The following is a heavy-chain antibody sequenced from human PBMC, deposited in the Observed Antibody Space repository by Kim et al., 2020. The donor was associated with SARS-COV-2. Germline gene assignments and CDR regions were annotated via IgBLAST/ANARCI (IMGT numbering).Heavy chain of an antibody. D-gene: IGHD3-10*01. CDR3: ATAMVRGDFDY. CDR2: T. V-gene: IGHV1-24*01. Sequence: TIYAQKFQGRVTMTEDTSTDTAYMELSSLRSEDTAVYYCATAMVRGDFDYWGQGTLVTVSS. J-gene: IGHJ4*02.